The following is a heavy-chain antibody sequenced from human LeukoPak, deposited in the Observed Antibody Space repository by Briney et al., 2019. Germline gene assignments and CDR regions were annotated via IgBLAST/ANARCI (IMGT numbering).Heavy chain of an antibody. CDR2: ISYNGSNK. J-gene: IGHJ4*02. V-gene: IGHV3-30-3*01. D-gene: IGHD6-13*01. CDR3: ARLAIGAAGRGEIDY. Sequence: DPGGSLRLSCAASGFTFSSYAMHWVRQAPGKGLEWVAVISYNGSNKYYADSVKGRFTISRDNSKNTLYLQMNSLRAEDTAVYYCARLAIGAAGRGEIDYWGQGTLVTVSS. CDR1: GFTFSSYA.